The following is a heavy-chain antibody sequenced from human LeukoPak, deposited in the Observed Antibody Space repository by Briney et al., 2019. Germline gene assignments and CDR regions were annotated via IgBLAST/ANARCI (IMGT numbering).Heavy chain of an antibody. V-gene: IGHV4-59*01. D-gene: IGHD3-22*01. J-gene: IGHJ4*02. CDR2: IYYSGST. Sequence: SETLPLTCTVSGGSISSYYWSWIRQPPGKGLEWIGYIYYSGSTNYNPSLKSRVTISVDTSKNQFSLKLSSVTAADTAVYYCASEGRSDYYDSSGYPPSFDYWGQGTLVTVSS. CDR3: ASEGRSDYYDSSGYPPSFDY. CDR1: GGSISSYY.